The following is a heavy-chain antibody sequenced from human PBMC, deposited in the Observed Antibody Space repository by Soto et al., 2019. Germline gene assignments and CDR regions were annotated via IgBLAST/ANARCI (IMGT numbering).Heavy chain of an antibody. CDR1: GDSVSSYSSA. D-gene: IGHD1-26*01. V-gene: IGHV6-1*01. CDR3: ARDWGVGAKAEIDY. CDR2: TYYRSKWYN. Sequence: QSQTLSLTCAISGDSVSSYSSAWNWVRQSPSRGLEWLGRTYYRSKWYNDYAVGMESRISINPDTSKNQFSLQLKSVTPEDSAVYYCARDWGVGAKAEIDYWGQGTLVTVSS. J-gene: IGHJ4*02.